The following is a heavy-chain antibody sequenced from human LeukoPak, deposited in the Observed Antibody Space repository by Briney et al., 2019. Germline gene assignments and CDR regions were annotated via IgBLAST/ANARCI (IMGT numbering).Heavy chain of an antibody. CDR1: GYTFTSYA. D-gene: IGHD2-2*01. V-gene: IGHV1-18*01. Sequence: ASVKVSCKGSGYTFTSYAFRWVRQAPGQGLEWMGWISAYNGNTNYAQKFQGRVTMTTDTSTSTAYMELRSLRSDDTAVYYCEREGAYCSSTSCHIQNWFDPWGQGTLVTVSS. J-gene: IGHJ5*02. CDR2: ISAYNGNT. CDR3: EREGAYCSSTSCHIQNWFDP.